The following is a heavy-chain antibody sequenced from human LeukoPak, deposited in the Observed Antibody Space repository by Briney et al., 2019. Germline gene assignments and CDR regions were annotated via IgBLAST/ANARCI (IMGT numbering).Heavy chain of an antibody. Sequence: SGPVLVKPTETLTLTCTVSGFSLSNARMGVRWIRQPPGKALEWLAHIFSNDEKSYSTSLKSRLTISKDTSKSQVVLTMTNMDPVDTATYYCARMEKYYDFWSGYLSYFDYWGQGTLVTVSS. CDR1: GFSLSNARMG. D-gene: IGHD3-3*01. V-gene: IGHV2-26*01. J-gene: IGHJ4*02. CDR3: ARMEKYYDFWSGYLSYFDY. CDR2: IFSNDEK.